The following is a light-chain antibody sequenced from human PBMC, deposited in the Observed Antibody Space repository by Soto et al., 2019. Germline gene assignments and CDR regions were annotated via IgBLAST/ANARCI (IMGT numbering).Light chain of an antibody. J-gene: IGKJ5*01. V-gene: IGKV3-20*01. CDR3: QHYDSSPGFT. Sequence: ILLTQSPDPQSLSPGERATLSCRASQSFHTNYLAWYQHRPGQAPRLLIYGASIRASGIPERFSGRGSGTDFTLTISRLEPEDSAVYYCQHYDSSPGFTFGGGTRLDIK. CDR1: QSFHTNY. CDR2: GAS.